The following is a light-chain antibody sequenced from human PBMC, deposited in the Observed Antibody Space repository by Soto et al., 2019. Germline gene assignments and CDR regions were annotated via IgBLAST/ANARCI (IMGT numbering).Light chain of an antibody. CDR3: QQATSFPLT. V-gene: IGKV1-12*01. J-gene: IGKJ4*01. CDR2: TGS. Sequence: DIQMTQSPSSVSASVGDRVSITCRARQGISSWLAWYQQKPGRAPKLLIYTGSSLQSGVPSRFSGSGSGTDFTLSISRLQPEVVATYYCQQATSFPLTFGVLTQVEI. CDR1: QGISSW.